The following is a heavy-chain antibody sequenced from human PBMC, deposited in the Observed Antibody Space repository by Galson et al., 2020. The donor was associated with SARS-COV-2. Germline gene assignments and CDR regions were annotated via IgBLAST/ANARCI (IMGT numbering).Heavy chain of an antibody. CDR2: LSSSGST. D-gene: IGHD1-1*01. V-gene: IGHV3-23*01. CDR1: GLTLNSYV. CDR3: AKSQRTYWYFDL. J-gene: IGHJ2*01. Sequence: VGSLRLSCEASGLTLNSYVMNWVRRAPGKGLEWVSGLSSSGSTYYADSVKGRFAISRDNSKNTLYLQMNTLRDEDTAEYYCAKSQRTYWYFDLWGRGTQVTVSS.